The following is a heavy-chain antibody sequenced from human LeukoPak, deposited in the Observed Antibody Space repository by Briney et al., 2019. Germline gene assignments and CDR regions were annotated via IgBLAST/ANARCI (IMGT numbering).Heavy chain of an antibody. CDR1: GGSISSYY. Sequence: PSETLSLTCTVSGGSISSYYWSWIRQPPGKGLEWIGYIYDSGSTNYNPSLKSRVTISVDMSKNQFSLKLSFVTAADTAVYYCARVPRYYYYMDVWGKGTTVTVSS. V-gene: IGHV4-59*01. J-gene: IGHJ6*03. CDR3: ARVPRYYYYMDV. CDR2: IYDSGST.